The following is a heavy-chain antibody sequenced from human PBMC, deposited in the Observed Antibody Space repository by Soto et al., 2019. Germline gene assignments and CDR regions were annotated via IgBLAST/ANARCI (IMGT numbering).Heavy chain of an antibody. CDR1: GGSFSGYQ. D-gene: IGHD3-10*01. V-gene: IGHV4-34*01. CDR3: ARGLILWFGELSRRGDQYYYMDA. J-gene: IGHJ6*03. CDR2: INDSGNI. Sequence: QVQLQQWGAGLLKPSETLSLTCAVYGGSFSGYQWTWIRQTPGKGLEWIGEINDSGNINYNPSLKSRVTIVIDTAKKQISLKPSSVTAADTAVYYCARGLILWFGELSRRGDQYYYMDARGKSTSVTVSS.